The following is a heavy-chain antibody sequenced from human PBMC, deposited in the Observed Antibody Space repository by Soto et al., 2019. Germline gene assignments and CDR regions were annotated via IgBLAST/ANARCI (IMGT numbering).Heavy chain of an antibody. D-gene: IGHD4-4*01. V-gene: IGHV3-30-3*01. Sequence: QVQLVESGGGVVHPERSLRLSCSASEFTFSSHAMHWVRQAPGKGLEWVAGISYDGGHKFYGDSVRGRFTISRDSSKTTVFLQMNSLRHEDTAAYYCARVKTDYSNPRGPFFFYGMDVWGQGTTVTVSS. CDR3: ARVKTDYSNPRGPFFFYGMDV. CDR1: EFTFSSHA. CDR2: ISYDGGHK. J-gene: IGHJ6*02.